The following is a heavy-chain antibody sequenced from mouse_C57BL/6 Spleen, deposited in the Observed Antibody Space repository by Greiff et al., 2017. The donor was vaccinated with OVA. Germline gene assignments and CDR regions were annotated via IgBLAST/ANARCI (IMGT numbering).Heavy chain of an antibody. D-gene: IGHD2-5*01. CDR1: GYTFTSYW. J-gene: IGHJ2*01. CDR2: IHPNSGST. V-gene: IGHV1-64*01. CDR3: ARNSNQYYFDY. Sequence: QVQLQQPGAELVKPGASVKLSCKASGYTFTSYWMHWVKQRPGQGLEWIGMIHPNSGSTNYNEKFTSKATLTVDKSSSTAYMQLSSLTSEDSAVYYCARNSNQYYFDYWGQGTTLTVSS.